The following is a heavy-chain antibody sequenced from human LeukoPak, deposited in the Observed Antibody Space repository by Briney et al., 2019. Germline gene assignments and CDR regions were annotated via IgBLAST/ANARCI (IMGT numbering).Heavy chain of an antibody. Sequence: SETLSLTCAVYGGSFSGYYWSWIRQPPGKGLEWIGSIYYSGSTYYNPSLKSRVTISIDKSKNQFSLKLSSVTAADTAIYYCARDHGDYDSSGYYFDSWGQGTLVTVSS. D-gene: IGHD3-22*01. CDR2: IYYSGST. V-gene: IGHV4-34*01. CDR3: ARDHGDYDSSGYYFDS. CDR1: GGSFSGYY. J-gene: IGHJ4*02.